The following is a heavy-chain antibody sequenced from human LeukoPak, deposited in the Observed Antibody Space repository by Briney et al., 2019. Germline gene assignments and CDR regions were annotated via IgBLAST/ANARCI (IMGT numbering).Heavy chain of an antibody. J-gene: IGHJ4*02. CDR2: ISGSGGST. CDR1: GFTFSSYA. CDR3: AKVLLKTRYFDY. V-gene: IGHV3-23*01. Sequence: GGSLRLSCAASGFTFSSYAMSWVRQAPGKGLEGVSAISGSGGSTYYADSVKGRFTISRDNSKNTLYLQMNSLRAEDTAVYYCAKVLLKTRYFDYWGQGTLVTVSS. D-gene: IGHD2/OR15-2a*01.